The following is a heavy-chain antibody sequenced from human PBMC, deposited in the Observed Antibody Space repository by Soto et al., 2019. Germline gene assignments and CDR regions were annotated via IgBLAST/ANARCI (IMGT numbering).Heavy chain of an antibody. CDR1: GFTLSSYW. D-gene: IGHD2-15*01. Sequence: PGGSLRLSCAASGFTLSSYWMHWVRQVPGKGLVWVSRINSDGSSTTYADTVKGRFTISRDNAKNSLYLQMNSLRAEDTAVYYCAKAYCSGGSCSFDYWGQGTLVTVSS. CDR3: AKAYCSGGSCSFDY. CDR2: INSDGSST. J-gene: IGHJ4*02. V-gene: IGHV3-74*01.